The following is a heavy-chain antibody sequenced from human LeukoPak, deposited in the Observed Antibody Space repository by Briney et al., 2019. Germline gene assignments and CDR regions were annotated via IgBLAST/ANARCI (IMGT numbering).Heavy chain of an antibody. CDR2: ISGSGGST. CDR1: GFIFSTYA. D-gene: IGHD5-18*01. CDR3: ARDSVDTAMVKYYFDY. J-gene: IGHJ4*02. Sequence: GGSLRLSCATSGFIFSTYALSWVRQAPGKGLEWASSISGSGGSTYHADSVKGRFTISRDSSKNTLYLQMNSLRAEDTAVYYCARDSVDTAMVKYYFDYWGQGTLVTVSS. V-gene: IGHV3-23*01.